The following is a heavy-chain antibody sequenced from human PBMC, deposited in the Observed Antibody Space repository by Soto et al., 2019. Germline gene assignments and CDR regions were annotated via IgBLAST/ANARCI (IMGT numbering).Heavy chain of an antibody. D-gene: IGHD3-22*01. CDR3: AQIDDSSGLINY. CDR1: GFTFSRYA. CDR2: IDNSGGIK. J-gene: IGHJ4*02. V-gene: IGHV3-23*01. Sequence: GGSLRLSCAASGFTFSRYAMTWVRQAPGKGLGWVSSIDNSGGIKYYADSVKGRFTMSRDNSKNTLYPQMNSLRAEDTAVYLCAQIDDSSGLINYWGRGTLVTVSS.